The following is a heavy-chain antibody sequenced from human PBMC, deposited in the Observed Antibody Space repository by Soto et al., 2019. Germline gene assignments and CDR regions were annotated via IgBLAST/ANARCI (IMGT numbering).Heavy chain of an antibody. CDR2: IVVGSGNT. V-gene: IGHV1-58*01. D-gene: IGHD5-12*01. Sequence: QMQLVQSGPEVKKPGTSVKVSCKASGFTFTRSAVQWVRQARGQRLEWIGWIVVGSGNTNYAQKFQERVTITRDMSTSTAYMELSSLRSEDTAVYYCAAVLDIVATANYYGMDVWGQGTTVTVSS. J-gene: IGHJ6*02. CDR3: AAVLDIVATANYYGMDV. CDR1: GFTFTRSA.